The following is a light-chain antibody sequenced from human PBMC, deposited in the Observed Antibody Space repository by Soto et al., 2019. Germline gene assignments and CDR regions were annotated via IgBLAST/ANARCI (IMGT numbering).Light chain of an antibody. V-gene: IGLV1-51*01. CDR3: GTWDTSLSAVV. CDR1: SSNIGNNY. J-gene: IGLJ2*01. Sequence: QSVLTQPPSVSAAPGQKVTNSCSGSSSNIGNNYVSWYQQLPGAAPQLLIYNNDERPSGIPDRFSGSKSVTSATLAISGLQTGDEADYYCGTWDTSLSAVVFGGGTKVTVL. CDR2: NND.